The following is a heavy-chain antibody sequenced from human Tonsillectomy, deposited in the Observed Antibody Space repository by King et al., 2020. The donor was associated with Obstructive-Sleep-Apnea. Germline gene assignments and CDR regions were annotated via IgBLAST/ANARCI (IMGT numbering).Heavy chain of an antibody. CDR2: INSDGSST. D-gene: IGHD6-19*01. CDR3: ARDMGALIAVDANNWFDP. J-gene: IGHJ5*02. Sequence: VQLVESGEGLVQPGGSLRLSCAASGFTFSSYWMHWVRQAPGKGLVWVSRINSDGSSTSYADSVKGRFTISRDNAKNTLYLQMNSLMAEDTAVYYCARDMGALIAVDANNWFDPWGQGTLVTVSS. V-gene: IGHV3-74*01. CDR1: GFTFSSYW.